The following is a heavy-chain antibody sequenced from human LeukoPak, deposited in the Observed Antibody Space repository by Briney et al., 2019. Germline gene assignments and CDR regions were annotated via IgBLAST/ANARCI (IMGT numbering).Heavy chain of an antibody. CDR1: GDSVSSNSAA. CDR2: TYYRSKWYN. V-gene: IGHV6-1*01. D-gene: IGHD6-19*01. CDR3: ARVDIAVADHRVYYYGMDV. J-gene: IGHJ6*02. Sequence: SQTLSLTCAISGDSVSSNSAAWNWIRQSPSRGLEWLGRTYYRSKWYNDYAVSVKSRITINPDTSKNRFSLQLNSVTPEDTAVYYCARVDIAVADHRVYYYGMDVWGQGTTVTVSS.